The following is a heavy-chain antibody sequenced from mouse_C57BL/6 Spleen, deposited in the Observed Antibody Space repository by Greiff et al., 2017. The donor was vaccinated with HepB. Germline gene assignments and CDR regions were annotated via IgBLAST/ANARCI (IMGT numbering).Heavy chain of an antibody. CDR1: GYTFTSYW. CDR3: ARENYGSSYVRYFDV. V-gene: IGHV1-55*01. CDR2: IYPGSGSP. Sequence: QVQLKQPGAELVKPGASVKMSCKASGYTFTSYWITWVKQRPGQGLEWIGDIYPGSGSPNYNEKFRSKATLTVDTSSSKAYMQLSSLTYEDSAVYYCARENYGSSYVRYFDVWGTGTTVTVSS. J-gene: IGHJ1*03. D-gene: IGHD1-1*01.